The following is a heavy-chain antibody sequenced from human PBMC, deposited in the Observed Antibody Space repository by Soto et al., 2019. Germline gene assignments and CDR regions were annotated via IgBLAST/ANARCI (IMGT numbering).Heavy chain of an antibody. CDR2: ISYDGSNK. D-gene: IGHD4-4*01. J-gene: IGHJ4*02. V-gene: IGHV3-30*18. CDR3: AKAREDYTSYPLGY. Sequence: QVQLVESGGGVVQPGRSLTLSCAASGFTFSTYGVHWVRQAPGKGLEWVAVISYDGSNKFYADSVKGRFAISRDSSKNTLYLYQQMNSLRAEDTAVYYCAKAREDYTSYPLGYWGQGTLVTVSS. CDR1: GFTFSTYG.